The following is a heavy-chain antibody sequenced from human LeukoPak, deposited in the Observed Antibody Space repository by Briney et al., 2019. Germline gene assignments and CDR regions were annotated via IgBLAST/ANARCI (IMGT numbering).Heavy chain of an antibody. CDR1: GYNFTNYW. D-gene: IGHD2-15*01. CDR2: IYPGDSLT. J-gene: IGHJ3*02. Sequence: SGESLKISCQDSGYNFTNYWIGWVREMPGKGVEWMGMIYPGDSLTRYSPSFQGHVTISADRSITTAYLQWSSLTAADTAMYYCARPLRDGSYDAFDIWGQGTRVTVSS. CDR3: ARPLRDGSYDAFDI. V-gene: IGHV5-51*01.